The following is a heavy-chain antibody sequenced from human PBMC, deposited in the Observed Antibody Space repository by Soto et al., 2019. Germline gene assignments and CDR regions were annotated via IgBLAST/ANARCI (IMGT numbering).Heavy chain of an antibody. CDR2: IYYSGSA. J-gene: IGHJ4*02. D-gene: IGHD2-21*02. CDR3: VRLVTLGGDEDC. V-gene: IGHV4-61*01. Sequence: QVQLQESGPGLVKPSETLSLTCTVSGDSVSGGSFYWTWIRQPPVKGLEWIGYIYYSGSANYNPSLKSRVTTLVDTSKNQFSLNLMSVTAADTAIYDCVRLVTLGGDEDCWGQGIPVAVS. CDR1: GDSVSGGSFY.